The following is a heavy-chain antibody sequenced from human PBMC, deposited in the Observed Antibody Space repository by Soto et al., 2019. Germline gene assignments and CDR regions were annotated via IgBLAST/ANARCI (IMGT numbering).Heavy chain of an antibody. CDR2: IYYSGST. V-gene: IGHV4-39*07. CDR1: GGSISSSSYY. CDR3: ASQNIAAAGYYFDY. J-gene: IGHJ4*02. D-gene: IGHD6-13*01. Sequence: SETLSLTCTVSGGSISSSSYYWGWIRQPPGKGLEWIGSIYYSGSTYYNPSLKSRVTISVDTSKNHFSLKLSSVTAADTAVYYCASQNIAAAGYYFDYWGQGTLVTVSS.